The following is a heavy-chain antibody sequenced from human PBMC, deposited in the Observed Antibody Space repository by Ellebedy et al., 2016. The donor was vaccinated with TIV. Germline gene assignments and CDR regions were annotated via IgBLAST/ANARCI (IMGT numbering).Heavy chain of an antibody. J-gene: IGHJ4*02. CDR3: ARLYSGSFNFDY. CDR1: GGTFSSYA. CDR2: IIPILGIA. D-gene: IGHD1-26*01. V-gene: IGHV1-69*04. Sequence: AASVKVSCKASGGTFSSYAISWVRQAPGQGLEWMGRIIPILGIANYAQKFQGRVTITADKSTSTAYMELSSLRSEDTAVYYCARLYSGSFNFDYWGQGTLVTVSS.